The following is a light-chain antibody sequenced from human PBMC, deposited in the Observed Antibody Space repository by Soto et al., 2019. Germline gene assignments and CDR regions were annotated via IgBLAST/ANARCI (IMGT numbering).Light chain of an antibody. J-gene: IGLJ1*01. CDR1: RSNIGNNY. Sequence: QSVLTQPPSVSAAPGQKVTISCSGSRSNIGNNYVSWYQQLPGTAPKLLIYENNKRPSGIPDRFSGSKSGTSATLGITGLQTGDEADYYCGTWDSSLSAGVFGPGTRSPS. V-gene: IGLV1-51*02. CDR3: GTWDSSLSAGV. CDR2: ENN.